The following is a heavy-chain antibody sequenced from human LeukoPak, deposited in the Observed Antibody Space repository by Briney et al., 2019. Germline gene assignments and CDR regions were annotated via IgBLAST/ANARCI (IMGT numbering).Heavy chain of an antibody. V-gene: IGHV4-34*01. CDR2: TNNSESN. Sequence: PSETLSLTCAVSAASFNGYYWSWIRLPPGVGLEWIGNTNNSESNNSNTSLNSRVTISLNTSKNQFSLKLSYVTAADTAVYYCARGKPENCSGGNCYAPFDYWGQGTLVTVSS. D-gene: IGHD2-15*01. CDR1: AASFNGYY. CDR3: ARGKPENCSGGNCYAPFDY. J-gene: IGHJ4*02.